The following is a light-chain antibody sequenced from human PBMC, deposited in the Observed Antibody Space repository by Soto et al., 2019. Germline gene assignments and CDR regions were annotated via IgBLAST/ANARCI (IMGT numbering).Light chain of an antibody. CDR2: LESSGSY. V-gene: IGLV4-60*02. Sequence: QAVVTQSSSASASLGSSVKLTCTLSSGHSSYIIAWHQQQPGKAPRYLMELESSGSYNKGSGVPDRFSGSSSGADRFLTISNLQFDDEADYYCETWDSNTWVFGGGTKLTV. CDR1: SGHSSYI. CDR3: ETWDSNTWV. J-gene: IGLJ3*02.